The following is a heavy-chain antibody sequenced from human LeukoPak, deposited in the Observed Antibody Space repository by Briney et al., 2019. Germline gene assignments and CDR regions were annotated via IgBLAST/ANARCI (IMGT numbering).Heavy chain of an antibody. J-gene: IGHJ3*02. V-gene: IGHV1-2*04. CDR2: IDPNSGGT. D-gene: IGHD6-13*01. Sequence: ASVKVSCKASGYTFTGYYMHWVRQAPGQGLEWMGWIDPNSGGTNYAQKFQGWVTMTRDTSISTAYMELSRLRSDDTAVYYCARGDSSSGATGAFDIWGQGTMVTVSS. CDR1: GYTFTGYY. CDR3: ARGDSSSGATGAFDI.